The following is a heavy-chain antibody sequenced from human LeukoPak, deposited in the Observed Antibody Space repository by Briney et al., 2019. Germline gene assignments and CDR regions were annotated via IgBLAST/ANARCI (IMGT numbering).Heavy chain of an antibody. CDR3: AKAGSRSHGGCYYIMDV. J-gene: IGHJ6*02. CDR2: ISWNSGSI. Sequence: GGSLRLSCAASGFTFDDYAMHWVRQAPGKGLEWVSGISWNSGSIGYADSVKGRFTISRDNAKNSLYLQMNSLRTEDTALYYCAKAGSRSHGGCYYIMDVWGQGTTVTVSS. D-gene: IGHD6-13*01. CDR1: GFTFDDYA. V-gene: IGHV3-9*01.